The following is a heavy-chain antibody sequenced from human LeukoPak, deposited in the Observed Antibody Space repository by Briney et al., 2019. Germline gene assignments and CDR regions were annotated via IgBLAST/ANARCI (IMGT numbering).Heavy chain of an antibody. V-gene: IGHV4-39*01. J-gene: IGHJ5*02. Sequence: SETLSLTCTVSGGSISSSSCYWGWIRQPPGKGLEWIGSIYYSGSPYYRASLKSRVTISVDTSKNQFSLKLSSVTAADTAVYYCARLLGYYGSGNRNWFDPWGQGTLVTVSS. CDR1: GGSISSSSCY. D-gene: IGHD3-10*01. CDR3: ARLLGYYGSGNRNWFDP. CDR2: IYYSGSP.